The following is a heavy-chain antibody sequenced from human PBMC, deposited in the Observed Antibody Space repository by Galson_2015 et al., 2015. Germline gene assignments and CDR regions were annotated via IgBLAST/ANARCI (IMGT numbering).Heavy chain of an antibody. D-gene: IGHD6-19*01. Sequence: SCKASGYTFTSYDINWVRQATGQGLEWMGWMNPNSGNTGYAQKLQGRVTMTRSTSIGTAYMELSSLKSEDTAVYYCARNVAETGDFDYWGQGTLVTVSS. CDR2: MNPNSGNT. CDR1: GYTFTSYD. J-gene: IGHJ4*02. CDR3: ARNVAETGDFDY. V-gene: IGHV1-8*01.